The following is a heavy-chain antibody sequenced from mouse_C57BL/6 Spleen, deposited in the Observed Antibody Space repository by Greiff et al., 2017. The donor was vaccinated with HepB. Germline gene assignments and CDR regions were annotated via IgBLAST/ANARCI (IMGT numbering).Heavy chain of an antibody. CDR3: VRAPDPYYDGSSYWYFDV. J-gene: IGHJ1*03. V-gene: IGHV10-3*01. Sequence: EVQRVESGGGLVQPKGSLKLSCAASGFTFNTYAMHWVSQAPGKGLEWVARIRSKSSNYAKYYADSVKDRFTISKDDSQCMLYLQMNNLKTEDTAMYYCVRAPDPYYDGSSYWYFDVWGTGTTVTVSS. CDR2: IRSKSSNYAK. CDR1: GFTFNTYA. D-gene: IGHD1-1*01.